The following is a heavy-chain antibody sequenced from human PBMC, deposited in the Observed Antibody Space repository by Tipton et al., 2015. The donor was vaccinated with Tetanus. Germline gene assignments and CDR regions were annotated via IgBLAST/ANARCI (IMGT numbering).Heavy chain of an antibody. D-gene: IGHD3-22*01. CDR1: DFVVSGNY. Sequence: SLRLSCAASDFVVSGNYMHWVRQAPGKGLEWLAVIYSSGRVSYADSVRGRFTISRDDSKNSLYLQMNSLRAEDTAVYYCARESGRKTPFYDSTGYFYVWSFDYWGQGTLVSVSS. J-gene: IGHJ4*02. CDR3: ARESGRKTPFYDSTGYFYVWSFDY. CDR2: IYSSGRV. V-gene: IGHV3-53*01.